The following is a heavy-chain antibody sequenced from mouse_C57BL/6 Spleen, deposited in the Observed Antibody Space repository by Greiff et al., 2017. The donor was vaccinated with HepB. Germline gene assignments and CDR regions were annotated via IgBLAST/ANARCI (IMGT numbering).Heavy chain of an antibody. D-gene: IGHD1-1*01. CDR2: FDPSDSYT. CDR1: GYTFTSYW. CDR3: ARSGDGSSPYYAMDY. Sequence: QVQLQQPGAELVKPGASVKLSCKASGYTFTSYWMQWVKQRPGQGLEWIGEFDPSDSYTNYNQKFKGKATLTVDTSSSTAYMQLSSLTSEDSAVYYCARSGDGSSPYYAMDYWGQGTSVTVSS. J-gene: IGHJ4*01. V-gene: IGHV1-50*01.